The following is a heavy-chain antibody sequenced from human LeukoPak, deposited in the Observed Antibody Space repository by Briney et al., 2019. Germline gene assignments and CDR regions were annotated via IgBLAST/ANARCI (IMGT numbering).Heavy chain of an antibody. CDR2: IKQDGSEK. CDR1: GFTFSRYW. CDR3: AKVDLYTAFDI. V-gene: IGHV3-7*01. Sequence: GGSLRLSCAASGFTFSRYWMTWVRQAPGKGLEWVANIKQDGSEKYYVDSVKGRFTISRDNAKNSLYLQMNSLRAEDTAVYYCAKVDLYTAFDIWGQGTMVTVSS. D-gene: IGHD1-14*01. J-gene: IGHJ3*02.